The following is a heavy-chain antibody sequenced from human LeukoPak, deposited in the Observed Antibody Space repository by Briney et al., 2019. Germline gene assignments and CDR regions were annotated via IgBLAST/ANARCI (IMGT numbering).Heavy chain of an antibody. CDR1: GLTFCSYG. Sequence: PGGSQTLSCAPSGLTFCSYGMHWVRQAPGKGLEWVAVIWYDGSNQDYADSVKGRFTISRDNSKNTLYLQTNSLRAEDTAVYYCARESYYYDSRGYSSYYCEYWGQGTLVTVSS. CDR3: ARESYYYDSRGYSSYYCEY. CDR2: IWYDGSNQ. D-gene: IGHD3-22*01. V-gene: IGHV3-33*01. J-gene: IGHJ4*02.